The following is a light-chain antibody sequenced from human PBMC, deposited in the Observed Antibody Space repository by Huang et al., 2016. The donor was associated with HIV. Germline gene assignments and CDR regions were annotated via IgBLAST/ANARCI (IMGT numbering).Light chain of an antibody. Sequence: EIVLTQSPATLSLSPGERATLTCRASQSVSSYLAWFQQKRGQAPRLLIYDAFNRAPGIPDRFSGSGPGTDCTLTISNVEPEDFAVYYCQQRNNWPRTFGQGTKVEI. J-gene: IGKJ1*01. CDR3: QQRNNWPRT. V-gene: IGKV3-11*01. CDR1: QSVSSY. CDR2: DAF.